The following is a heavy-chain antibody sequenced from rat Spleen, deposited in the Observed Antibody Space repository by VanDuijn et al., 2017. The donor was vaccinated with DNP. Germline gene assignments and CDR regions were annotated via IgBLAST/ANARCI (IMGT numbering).Heavy chain of an antibody. CDR3: ARGSGTYYWYFDF. CDR2: INSAGST. CDR1: GYSITRSYR. D-gene: IGHD5-1*01. J-gene: IGHJ1*01. V-gene: IGHV3-3*01. Sequence: EVQLQESGPGLVKPSQSLSLTCSVTGYSITRSYRWNWIRKFPGNELEWMGYINSAGSTKYNPSLKSRISITRDTSKNQFFLHLNSVTSEDTATYYCARGSGTYYWYFDFWGPGTMVTVSS.